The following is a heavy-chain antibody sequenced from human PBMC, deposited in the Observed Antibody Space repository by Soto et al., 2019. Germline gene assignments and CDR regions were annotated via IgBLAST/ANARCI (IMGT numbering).Heavy chain of an antibody. CDR3: ARAEDYGDYDY. V-gene: IGHV4-30-4*01. Sequence: SETLSLTCTVSGGSISSGDYYWSWIRQPPGKGLEWIGYIYYSGSTYYNPSLKSRVTISVDTSKNQFSLKLSSVTAADTAVYYCARAEDYGDYDYWGQGTLVTVSS. CDR2: IYYSGST. D-gene: IGHD4-17*01. CDR1: GGSISSGDYY. J-gene: IGHJ4*02.